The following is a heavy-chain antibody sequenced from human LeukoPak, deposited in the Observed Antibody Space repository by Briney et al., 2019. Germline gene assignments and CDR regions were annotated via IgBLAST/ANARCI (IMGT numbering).Heavy chain of an antibody. CDR3: AASSVWYFLGY. J-gene: IGHJ4*02. D-gene: IGHD6-19*01. V-gene: IGHV3-23*01. CDR2: ITGSGGST. CDR1: GFTFSSSD. Sequence: GGSLRLSCAASGFTFSSSDMNWVRQAPGKGLEWVSAITGSGGSTYDADSVKGRFTISRDNSKNTVYLQMNSLRAEDTAVYYCAASSVWYFLGYWGPGTLVTVSS.